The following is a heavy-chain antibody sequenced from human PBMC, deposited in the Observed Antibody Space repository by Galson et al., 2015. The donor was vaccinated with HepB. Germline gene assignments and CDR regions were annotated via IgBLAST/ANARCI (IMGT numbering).Heavy chain of an antibody. CDR3: ARGILEMATIDY. CDR1: GFTFSSYA. J-gene: IGHJ4*02. CDR2: ISYDGSNK. D-gene: IGHD5-24*01. Sequence: SLRLSCAASGFTFSSYAMHWVRQAPGKGLEWVAVISYDGSNKYYADSVKGRFTISRDNSKNTLYLQMNSLRAEDTAVYYCARGILEMATIDYWGQGTLVTVSS. V-gene: IGHV3-30-3*01.